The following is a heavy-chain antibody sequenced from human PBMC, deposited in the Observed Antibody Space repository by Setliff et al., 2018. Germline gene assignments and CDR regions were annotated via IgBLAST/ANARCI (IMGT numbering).Heavy chain of an antibody. D-gene: IGHD1-26*01. Sequence: KTSETLSLTCTVSGGSISSGDYYWSWIRQPPGKGLEWIGYIYYSGSTYYNPSLKSRVTISVDTSKNQFSLKLSSVTAADTAVYYCARVMGGSYGFSWFDPWGQGTLVTVS. CDR1: GGSISSGDYY. CDR2: IYYSGST. V-gene: IGHV4-30-4*08. CDR3: ARVMGGSYGFSWFDP. J-gene: IGHJ5*02.